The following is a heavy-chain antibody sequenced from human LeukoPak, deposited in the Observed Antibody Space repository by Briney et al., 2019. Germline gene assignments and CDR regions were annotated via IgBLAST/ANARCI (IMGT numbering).Heavy chain of an antibody. V-gene: IGHV4-34*01. CDR3: ARGFGSGRKRHAFDI. D-gene: IGHD6-19*01. CDR2: INHSGST. CDR1: GGSFSGYY. Sequence: PSETLSLTCAVYGGSFSGYYWSWIRQPPGKGLEWIGEINHSGSTNYNPSLKSRVTISVDTSKNQFSLKLSSVTAADTAVYYCARGFGSGRKRHAFDIWGQGTVVTVSS. J-gene: IGHJ3*02.